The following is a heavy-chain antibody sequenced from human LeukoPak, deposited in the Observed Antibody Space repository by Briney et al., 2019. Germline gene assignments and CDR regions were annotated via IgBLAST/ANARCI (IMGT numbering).Heavy chain of an antibody. Sequence: KASETLSLTCTVSGYSISSGYYWGWIRQPPGKGLEWIGSIYHSGSTYYNPSLKSRVTISVDTSKNQFSLKLSSVTAADTAVYYCARGSGGEIDYWGQGTLVTVSS. V-gene: IGHV4-38-2*02. J-gene: IGHJ4*02. CDR2: IYHSGST. CDR3: ARGSGGEIDY. CDR1: GYSISSGYY. D-gene: IGHD5-24*01.